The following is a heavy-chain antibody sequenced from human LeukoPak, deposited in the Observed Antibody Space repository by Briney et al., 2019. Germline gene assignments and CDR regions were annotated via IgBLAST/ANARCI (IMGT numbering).Heavy chain of an antibody. CDR3: ASTTVVTPAAFDI. CDR1: GGSISSGDYY. Sequence: PSETLSLTCTVSGGSISSGDYYWSWIRQPPGKGLEWIGYIYYSGSTYYNPSLKSRVTISVDTSKNQFSLKLSSVTAADTAVYYCASTTVVTPAAFDIWGQGTMVTVSS. CDR2: IYYSGST. D-gene: IGHD4-23*01. J-gene: IGHJ3*02. V-gene: IGHV4-30-4*08.